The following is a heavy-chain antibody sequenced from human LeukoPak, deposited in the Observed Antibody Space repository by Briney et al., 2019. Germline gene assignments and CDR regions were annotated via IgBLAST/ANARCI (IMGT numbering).Heavy chain of an antibody. Sequence: GGSLRLSCAASGFIFSGYWMIWVRQAPGKGLEWVANIKEDGSEKYHVDSVKGRFTISRDNAKNSLYLQMNSLRAEDTAVYFCARVTYDILTGYLDAFDIWGQGTVVTVSS. CDR1: GFIFSGYW. J-gene: IGHJ3*02. V-gene: IGHV3-7*01. CDR3: ARVTYDILTGYLDAFDI. D-gene: IGHD3-9*01. CDR2: IKEDGSEK.